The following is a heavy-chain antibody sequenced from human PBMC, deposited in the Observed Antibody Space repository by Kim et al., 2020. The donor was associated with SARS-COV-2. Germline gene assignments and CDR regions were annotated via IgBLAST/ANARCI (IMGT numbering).Heavy chain of an antibody. CDR1: GFTFSSYA. CDR3: ARDGVTMVRGVIIDENDY. J-gene: IGHJ4*02. V-gene: IGHV3-30*04. D-gene: IGHD3-10*01. CDR2: ISYDGSNK. Sequence: GGSLRLSCAASGFTFSSYAMHWVRQAPGKGLEWVAVISYDGSNKYYADSVKGRFTISRDNSKNTLYMQMNSLRAEDTAVYYCARDGVTMVRGVIIDENDYWGQGTLVTFSS.